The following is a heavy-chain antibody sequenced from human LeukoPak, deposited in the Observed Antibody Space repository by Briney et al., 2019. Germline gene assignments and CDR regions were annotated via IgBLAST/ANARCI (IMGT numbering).Heavy chain of an antibody. CDR1: GFTFSEHY. CDR3: ARGPNSVYDYHYGMDV. J-gene: IGHJ6*02. Sequence: PGGSLRLSCAASGFTFSEHYMDWVRQAPGKGLEWVGRSRNIAKRYTTEYAASVKGRFSISRDDSTNSLYLQMNSLKNEDTAVYYCARGPNSVYDYHYGMDVWGQGTTVTVSS. V-gene: IGHV3-72*01. CDR2: SRNIAKRYTT. D-gene: IGHD5/OR15-5a*01.